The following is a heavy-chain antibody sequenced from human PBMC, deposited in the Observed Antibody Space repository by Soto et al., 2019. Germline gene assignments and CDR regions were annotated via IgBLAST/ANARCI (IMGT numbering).Heavy chain of an antibody. CDR2: IYYSGST. CDR3: ARVRGYSGYYDY. D-gene: IGHD5-12*01. Sequence: PSETLSLTCTVSGGSISSGGYYWSWIRQHPGKGLEWIGYIYYSGSTYYNPSLKSQVTISVDTSKNQFSLKLSSVTAADTAVYYCARVRGYSGYYDYWGQGTLVTVSS. J-gene: IGHJ4*02. V-gene: IGHV4-31*01. CDR1: GGSISSGGYY.